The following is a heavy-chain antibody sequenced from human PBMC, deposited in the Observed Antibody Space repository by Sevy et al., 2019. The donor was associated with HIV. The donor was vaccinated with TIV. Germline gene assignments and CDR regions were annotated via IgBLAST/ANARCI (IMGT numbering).Heavy chain of an antibody. V-gene: IGHV4-34*01. CDR2: INHSGST. Sequence: LSLTCAVYGGSFSGYYWSWIRQPPGKGLEWIGEINHSGSTNYNPSLKSRVTISVDTSKNQFSLKLGSVTAADTAVYYCARSHYCGGDCYSGDFDYWGQGTLVTVSS. J-gene: IGHJ4*02. CDR3: ARSHYCGGDCYSGDFDY. CDR1: GGSFSGYY. D-gene: IGHD2-21*02.